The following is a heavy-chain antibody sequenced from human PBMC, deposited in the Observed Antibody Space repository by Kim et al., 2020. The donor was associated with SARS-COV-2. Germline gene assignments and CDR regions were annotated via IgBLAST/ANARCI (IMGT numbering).Heavy chain of an antibody. CDR1: GGTFSSYA. D-gene: IGHD3-22*01. CDR3: ARGGSSGYETFDY. J-gene: IGHJ4*02. CDR2: IIPIFGTA. V-gene: IGHV1-69*13. Sequence: SVKVSCKASGGTFSSYAISWVRQAPGQGLEWMGGIIPIFGTANYVQKFQGRVTITADESTSTAYMELSSLRSEDTAVYYCARGGSSGYETFDYWGQGTLVTVSS.